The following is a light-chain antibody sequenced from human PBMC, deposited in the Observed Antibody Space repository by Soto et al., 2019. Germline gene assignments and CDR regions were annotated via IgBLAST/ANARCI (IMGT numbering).Light chain of an antibody. J-gene: IGLJ2*01. V-gene: IGLV2-23*02. Sequence: QSALTQPASVSGSPGQPFTISCTGTTIDVGTYNLVSWYQHLPGKAPKLILYEVAKRPSGFSIRFSGSKSGDTASLTISGLQAEDEGDYYCCSYARSNTLIFGGGTKLTVL. CDR3: CSYARSNTLI. CDR1: TIDVGTYNL. CDR2: EVA.